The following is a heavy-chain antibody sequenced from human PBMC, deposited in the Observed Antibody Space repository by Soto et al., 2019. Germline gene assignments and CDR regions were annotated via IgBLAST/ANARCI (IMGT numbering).Heavy chain of an antibody. Sequence: QVQLVQSGAEVKKPGSSVKVSCKASGGTFSRDAISWVRQAPGQGLGWMGGIIPMFGTAKYVQKFQGRLTITADESTTTAYMELRSLRSDDTAVYYCARGVVVVAASQLGWFDPWGQGTLVTVSS. CDR3: ARGVVVVAASQLGWFDP. CDR1: GGTFSRDA. CDR2: IIPMFGTA. D-gene: IGHD2-15*01. J-gene: IGHJ5*02. V-gene: IGHV1-69*01.